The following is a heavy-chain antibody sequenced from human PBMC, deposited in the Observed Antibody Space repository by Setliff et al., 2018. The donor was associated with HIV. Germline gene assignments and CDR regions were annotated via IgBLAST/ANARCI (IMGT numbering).Heavy chain of an antibody. CDR3: ARTITTFGVIGRGGRMDV. J-gene: IGHJ6*04. V-gene: IGHV4-34*01. D-gene: IGHD3-3*01. Sequence: LSLTCAVYGGSFSGYSWTWIRQSPGKGLEWIGEMNHSEHYYNPTLKSRVTISMDTSKNQSSLELSSVTAADTALYYCARTITTFGVIGRGGRMDVWGKGTTVTVSS. CDR1: GGSFSGYS. CDR2: MNHSEH.